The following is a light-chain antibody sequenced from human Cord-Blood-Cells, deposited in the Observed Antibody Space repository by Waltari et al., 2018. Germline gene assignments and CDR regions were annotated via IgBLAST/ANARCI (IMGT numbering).Light chain of an antibody. CDR2: EAS. Sequence: EIVLTQSPASMSLSTGERATLPCRASQSVISDIAWSQQKPGQAPRRLIYEASNRATGVPARFSGSWSGTDFTLTISSLEHEDFAVYYCQQRSRWLFTFGPGTKVDIK. CDR3: QQRSRWLFT. V-gene: IGKV3-11*01. CDR1: QSVISD. J-gene: IGKJ3*01.